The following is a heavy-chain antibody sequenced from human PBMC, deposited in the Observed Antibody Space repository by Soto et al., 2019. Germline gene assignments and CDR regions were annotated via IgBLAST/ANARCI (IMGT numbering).Heavy chain of an antibody. V-gene: IGHV1-69*01. CDR3: ATGGRGYSSAPRFYFEY. J-gene: IGHJ4*02. D-gene: IGHD5-18*01. CDR2: ILPIFHTT. CDR1: GGFFSSNA. Sequence: QVQLVQSGAEVKKPGSSVKVSCQASGGFFSSNAISWVRQAPGQGLEWMGGILPIFHTTHYAQKFQGRVTITADESTSTAYMELSSLKSEDTALYYCATGGRGYSSAPRFYFEYWRQGTLVPVSS.